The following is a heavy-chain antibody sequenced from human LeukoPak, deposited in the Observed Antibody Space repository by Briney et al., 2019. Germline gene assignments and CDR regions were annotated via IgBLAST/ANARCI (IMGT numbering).Heavy chain of an antibody. J-gene: IGHJ1*01. CDR3: AKDRTYGGSYYGDFQH. V-gene: IGHV3-23*01. Sequence: PGGSQRLSCAASGFTFSSYAMSWVRQAPGKGLEWVSAISGSGGSTYYADSVKGRFTISRDNSKNTLYLQMNSLRAEDTAVYYCAKDRTYGGSYYGDFQHWGQGTLVTVSS. D-gene: IGHD1-26*01. CDR1: GFTFSSYA. CDR2: ISGSGGST.